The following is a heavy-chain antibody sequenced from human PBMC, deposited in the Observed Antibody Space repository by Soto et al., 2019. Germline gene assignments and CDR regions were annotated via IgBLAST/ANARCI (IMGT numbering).Heavy chain of an antibody. CDR2: INHSGST. D-gene: IGHD3-3*01. CDR3: ARGVTIFGVAKRWFDP. Sequence: SETLSLTCTVSGDSVSNHYWSWIRQPPGKGLEWIGEINHSGSTNYNPSLKSRVTISVDTSKNQFSLKLSSVTAADTAVYYCARGVTIFGVAKRWFDPWGQGTLVTVSS. J-gene: IGHJ5*02. V-gene: IGHV4-34*01. CDR1: GDSVSNHY.